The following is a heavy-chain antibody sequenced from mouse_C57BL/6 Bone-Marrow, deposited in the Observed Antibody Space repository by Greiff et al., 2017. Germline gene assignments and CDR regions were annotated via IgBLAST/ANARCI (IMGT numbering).Heavy chain of an antibody. D-gene: IGHD1-1*01. J-gene: IGHJ2*01. CDR1: GYTFTSYG. CDR3: ATVPDY. V-gene: IGHV1-81*01. CDR2: LYPRSGNT. Sequence: VQLQQSGAELAMPGASVKLSCKASGYTFTSYGISWVKQRPGQGLEWIGELYPRSGNTYYNEKFKGKATLTADKSSSTAYMELRSLTSVYYGVYFCATVPDYWGQGTTVTVSA.